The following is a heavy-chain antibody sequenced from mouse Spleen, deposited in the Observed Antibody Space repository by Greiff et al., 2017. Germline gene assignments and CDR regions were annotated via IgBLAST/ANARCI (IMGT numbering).Heavy chain of an antibody. J-gene: IGHJ3*01. Sequence: EVKLQESGGGLVKLGGSLKLSCAASGFTFSSYAMSWVRQTPEKRLEWVATISSGGGNTYYPDSVKGRFTISRDNAKNTLYLQMSSLKSEDTAMYYCASPYDYDAWFAYWGQGTLVTVSA. CDR1: GFTFSSYA. D-gene: IGHD2-4*01. CDR3: ASPYDYDAWFAY. CDR2: ISSGGGNT. V-gene: IGHV5-9*04.